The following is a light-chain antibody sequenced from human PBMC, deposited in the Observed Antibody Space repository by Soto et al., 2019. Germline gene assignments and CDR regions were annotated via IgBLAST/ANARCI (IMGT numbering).Light chain of an antibody. CDR3: MQSTQFPFA. CDR1: QSLVHNDGNTY. Sequence: EIVLTQTPLSSPVTLGQPASISCRSSQSLVHNDGNTYLSWLHQRPGQPPRPLIYKISTRFPGVPERFTGSGAGTDFTLQISRVELEDVGIYYCMQSTQFPFAFGPGTRVDIK. J-gene: IGKJ3*01. CDR2: KIS. V-gene: IGKV2-24*01.